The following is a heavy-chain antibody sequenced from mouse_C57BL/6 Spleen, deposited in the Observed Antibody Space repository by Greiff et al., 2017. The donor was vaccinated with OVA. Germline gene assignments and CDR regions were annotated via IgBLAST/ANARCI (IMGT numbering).Heavy chain of an antibody. D-gene: IGHD2-10*01. Sequence: EVQLVESGGGLVKPGGSLKLSCAASGFTFSDYGMHWVRQAPEKGLEWVAYISSGSSTIYYADTVKGRFTISRDNAKNTLFLQMTSLRSEDTAMYYCASRAYHYYAMDYWGQGTSVTVSS. CDR3: ASRAYHYYAMDY. CDR1: GFTFSDYG. V-gene: IGHV5-17*01. CDR2: ISSGSSTI. J-gene: IGHJ4*01.